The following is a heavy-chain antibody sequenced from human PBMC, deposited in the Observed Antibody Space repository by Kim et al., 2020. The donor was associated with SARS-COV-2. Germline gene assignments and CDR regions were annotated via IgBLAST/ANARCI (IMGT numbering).Heavy chain of an antibody. J-gene: IGHJ5*02. CDR2: SGTSGNNI. Sequence: WGSLRLSCAASGFTFSDYYMSWIRQAPGKGLEWIAYSGTSGNNIFYADSVKGRFTMSRDNGNNLLYLQMNSLRAEDTAVYFCARDDKPHHWFDPWGQGTLVTVSS. CDR1: GFTFSDYY. CDR3: ARDDKPHHWFDP. V-gene: IGHV3-11*01.